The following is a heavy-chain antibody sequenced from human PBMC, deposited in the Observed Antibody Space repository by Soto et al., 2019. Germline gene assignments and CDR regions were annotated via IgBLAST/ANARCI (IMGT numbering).Heavy chain of an antibody. J-gene: IGHJ4*02. D-gene: IGHD6-6*01. Sequence: GGSLRLSCTASGFTFGDYAMSWFRQAPGKGLEWVGFIRSKAYGGTTEYAASVKGRFTISRDDSKSIAYLQMNSLKTEDTAVYYCTRDIIAARPGGNDYWGQGTLVTVSS. V-gene: IGHV3-49*03. CDR2: IRSKAYGGTT. CDR3: TRDIIAARPGGNDY. CDR1: GFTFGDYA.